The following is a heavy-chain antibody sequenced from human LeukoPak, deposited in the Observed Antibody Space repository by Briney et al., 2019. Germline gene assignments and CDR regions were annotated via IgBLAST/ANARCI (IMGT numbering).Heavy chain of an antibody. J-gene: IGHJ4*02. D-gene: IGHD3-22*01. CDR1: GGSISSGSYY. CDR3: ARMAVYYYDSSGSFDD. V-gene: IGHV4-61*02. Sequence: SETLSLTCTVSGGSISSGSYYWRWIRQPAGKGLEWIGRIYTRGSTNYNPSLKSRFTISVDTSKNQFSLNLTSVTAADTAVYYCARMAVYYYDSSGSFDDWGQGTLVTVSS. CDR2: IYTRGST.